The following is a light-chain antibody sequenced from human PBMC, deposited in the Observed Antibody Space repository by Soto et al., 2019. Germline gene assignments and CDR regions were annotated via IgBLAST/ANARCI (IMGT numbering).Light chain of an antibody. CDR2: AAS. Sequence: DIQMTQSPSFVSASVGGRVTISCRASYGISSWLAWYQQKPGKAPKLLIHAASTLQDGVPSRFSGSGSGTDFTLTISSLQPEDVAVYYCQQTKSFPSTFGQGTRLDIK. J-gene: IGKJ5*01. V-gene: IGKV1D-12*01. CDR1: YGISSW. CDR3: QQTKSFPST.